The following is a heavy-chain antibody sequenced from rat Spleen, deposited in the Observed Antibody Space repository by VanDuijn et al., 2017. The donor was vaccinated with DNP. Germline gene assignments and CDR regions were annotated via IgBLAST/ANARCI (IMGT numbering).Heavy chain of an antibody. Sequence: EVQLVESGGGLVQPGRSLKLSCAASGFTFSDYYMAWVRQAPTKGLEWVAYIGSDGYAPYYGDSVKGRFTISRYNTKSTLYLQMNSLRSEDMATYYCARWNSGHFDYWGQGVMVSVSS. CDR1: GFTFSDYY. CDR3: ARWNSGHFDY. V-gene: IGHV5-22*01. J-gene: IGHJ2*01. D-gene: IGHD4-3*01. CDR2: IGSDGYAP.